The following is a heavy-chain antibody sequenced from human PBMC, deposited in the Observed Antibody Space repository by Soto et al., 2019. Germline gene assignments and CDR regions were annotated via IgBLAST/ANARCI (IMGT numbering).Heavy chain of an antibody. V-gene: IGHV3-23*01. D-gene: IGHD1-26*01. CDR3: AKDSAYGIVGATGWFDP. Sequence: EVQLLESGGCLVQPGGSLRLSCAASGFTFSSYAMSWVRQAPGKRLEWVSALSGSGGSTYYADSVKGRFTISRDKSKNALYLQMNSLRAEDTAVYYCAKDSAYGIVGATGWFDPWGQGTLVTVSS. J-gene: IGHJ5*02. CDR2: LSGSGGST. CDR1: GFTFSSYA.